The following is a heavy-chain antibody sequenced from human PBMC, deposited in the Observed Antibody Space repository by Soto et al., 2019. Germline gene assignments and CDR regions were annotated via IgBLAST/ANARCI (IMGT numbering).Heavy chain of an antibody. V-gene: IGHV3-53*01. Sequence: PGGSLRLSCAISGFSVSSNYLSWVRQAPGKGLEWVSVHYSGGSTYYADSVQGRFTISRDKSNNTLYLQMRRVRAEDTAVYFFARHRHPRGTVGATSPLDPWGQGTQVTVSS. J-gene: IGHJ5*02. CDR3: ARHRHPRGTVGATSPLDP. CDR1: GFSVSSNY. CDR2: HYSGGST. D-gene: IGHD1-26*01.